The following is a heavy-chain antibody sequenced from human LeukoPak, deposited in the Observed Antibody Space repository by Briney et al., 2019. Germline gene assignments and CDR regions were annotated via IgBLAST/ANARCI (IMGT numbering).Heavy chain of an antibody. V-gene: IGHV3-48*01. CDR1: GFTFSSYS. D-gene: IGHD2-8*01. CDR3: ARDLLMVYATRPNYFDY. J-gene: IGHJ4*02. Sequence: GGSLRLSCAASGFTFSSYSMNWVRQAPGKGLEWVSYISSSSSTIYYADSVKGRFTISRDNAKNSLYLQMNSLRAEDTAVYYCARDLLMVYATRPNYFDYWGQGTLVTVSS. CDR2: ISSSSSTI.